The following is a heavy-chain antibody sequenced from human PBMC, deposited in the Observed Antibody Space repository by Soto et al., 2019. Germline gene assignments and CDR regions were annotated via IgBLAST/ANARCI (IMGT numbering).Heavy chain of an antibody. CDR1: GFSLSTSGVG. CDR2: IYWDDDK. D-gene: IGHD2-21*02. CDR3: AHRQTTVVTPGYYFDV. V-gene: IGHV2-5*02. Sequence: QITLKESGPTLVKPTQTLTLTCTFSGFSLSTSGVGVGWIRQPPGKALEWLALIYWDDDKRYSPSLKSRLTITIDTSKNQVFITTTNMDPVDTAKYYCAHRQTTVVTPGYYFDVWGQGTLVTVSS. J-gene: IGHJ4*02.